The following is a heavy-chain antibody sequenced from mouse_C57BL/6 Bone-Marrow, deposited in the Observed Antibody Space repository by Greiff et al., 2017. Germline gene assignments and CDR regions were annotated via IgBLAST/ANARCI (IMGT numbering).Heavy chain of an antibody. CDR1: GYTFTNYW. J-gene: IGHJ2*01. CDR3: ARWGISGDFDY. Sequence: VQLQESGAELVRPGTSVKMSCKASGYTFTNYWIGWAQQRPGHGLEWIGDIYPGGGLTNYNEKFKGKATLTADKSSSTAYMQFSSLTSEDSAIYYCARWGISGDFDYWGQGTTLTVSS. V-gene: IGHV1-63*01. D-gene: IGHD3-2*02. CDR2: IYPGGGLT.